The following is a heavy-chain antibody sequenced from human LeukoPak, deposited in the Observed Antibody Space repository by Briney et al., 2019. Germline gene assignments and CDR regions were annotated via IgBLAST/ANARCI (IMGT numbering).Heavy chain of an antibody. Sequence: GGSLRLSCAASGFTFSSYAMTWVRQAPGKGLEWVSAISGSGGTTYCADSVKGRFTISRDNSKNTLYLQMNSLKAEDTALYYCAKSSNEWELNSFDYWGQGTLVPVSS. CDR1: GFTFSSYA. D-gene: IGHD1-26*01. J-gene: IGHJ4*02. V-gene: IGHV3-23*01. CDR3: AKSSNEWELNSFDY. CDR2: ISGSGGTT.